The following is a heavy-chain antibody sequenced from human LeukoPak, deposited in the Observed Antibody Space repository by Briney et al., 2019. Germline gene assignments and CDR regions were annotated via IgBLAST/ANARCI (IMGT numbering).Heavy chain of an antibody. Sequence: PSETLSLTCTVSGGSISSDYWRWIRQPPGKGLEWIGYLHYSGTTNYNPSLQSRVTISGDTSKKQFSLKLSSVAAADTAVYYCARSEFGVVAGAFDNWGQGTMVTVSS. CDR3: ARSEFGVVAGAFDN. D-gene: IGHD2-21*01. J-gene: IGHJ3*02. CDR2: LHYSGTT. CDR1: GGSISSDY. V-gene: IGHV4-59*01.